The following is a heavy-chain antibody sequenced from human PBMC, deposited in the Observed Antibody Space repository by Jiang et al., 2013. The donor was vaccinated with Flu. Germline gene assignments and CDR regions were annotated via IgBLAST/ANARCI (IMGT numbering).Heavy chain of an antibody. V-gene: IGHV4-39*01. CDR3: ARRTMIVVVRPFDY. J-gene: IGHJ4*02. CDR2: IYYSGST. Sequence: GPGLVKPSETLSLTCTVSGGSISSSSYYWGWIRQPPGKGLEWIGSIYYSGSTYYNPSLKSRVTISVDTSKNQFSLKLSSVTAADTAVYYCARRTMIVVVRPFDYWGQGTLVTVSS. D-gene: IGHD3-22*01. CDR1: GGSISSSSYY.